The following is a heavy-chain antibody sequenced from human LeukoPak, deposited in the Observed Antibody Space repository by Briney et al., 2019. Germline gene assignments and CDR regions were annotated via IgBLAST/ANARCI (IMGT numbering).Heavy chain of an antibody. V-gene: IGHV3-48*01. Sequence: GGSLRLSCEASRFTFSSYSMNWVRQAPGKGLEWVSYISFSSATIHYADSVKGRFTISRDNAKNSLYLQMNSLRTDDTALYYCARDTHYYGSGSPAFDIWGKGKMVTVSS. CDR1: RFTFSSYS. CDR2: ISFSSATI. J-gene: IGHJ3*02. CDR3: ARDTHYYGSGSPAFDI. D-gene: IGHD3-10*01.